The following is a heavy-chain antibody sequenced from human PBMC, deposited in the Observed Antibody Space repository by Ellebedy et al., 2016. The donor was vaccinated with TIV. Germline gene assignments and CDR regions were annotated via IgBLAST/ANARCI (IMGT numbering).Heavy chain of an antibody. V-gene: IGHV3-7*03. D-gene: IGHD3-10*01. Sequence: GESLKISCAGSGFTFSFYWMSWVRQAPGKGPEWVANINKDGSEKFYVDSVKGRFTISRDTAKNSLYLQLTSLRAEDTAVYYWASPPGVVALWGQGTLVTVSS. J-gene: IGHJ4*02. CDR3: ASPPGVVAL. CDR2: INKDGSEK. CDR1: GFTFSFYW.